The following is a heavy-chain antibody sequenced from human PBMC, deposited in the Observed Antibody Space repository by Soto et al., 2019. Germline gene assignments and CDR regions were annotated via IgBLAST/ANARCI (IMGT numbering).Heavy chain of an antibody. Sequence: QVQLVQSGAEVKKPGASVKVSCKASGYTFITYGVSWVRQAPGQGLVGWGWISTYNGNTRYAERLQGRVTMTTDTTTNTAYMELRNLRSDDTAVYYCARGPTDYYDNSANYFLDYWGQGTLVTVSS. J-gene: IGHJ4*02. CDR2: ISTYNGNT. CDR1: GYTFITYG. V-gene: IGHV1-18*01. D-gene: IGHD3-22*01. CDR3: ARGPTDYYDNSANYFLDY.